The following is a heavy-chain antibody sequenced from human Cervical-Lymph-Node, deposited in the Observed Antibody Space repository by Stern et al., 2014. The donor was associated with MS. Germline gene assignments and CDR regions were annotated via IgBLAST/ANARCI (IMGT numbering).Heavy chain of an antibody. D-gene: IGHD2-21*02. Sequence: QVQLVQSGAEVKKPGASVKVSCKVYGYTLTEMSMHWVRQAPGKGLEWMGGYDPQHGETVYAQKIQGRVTMAEDRSTDTAYMELTSLRSDDTAVYYCATHRGRVTYYYGLDVWGQGTTVTVSS. CDR1: GYTLTEMS. CDR2: YDPQHGET. V-gene: IGHV1-24*01. J-gene: IGHJ6*02. CDR3: ATHRGRVTYYYGLDV.